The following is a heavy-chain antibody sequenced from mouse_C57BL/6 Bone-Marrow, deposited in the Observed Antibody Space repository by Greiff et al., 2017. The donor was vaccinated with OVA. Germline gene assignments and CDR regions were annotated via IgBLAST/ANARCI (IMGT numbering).Heavy chain of an antibody. J-gene: IGHJ2*01. CDR3: ARGANYYGSSPYYFDY. D-gene: IGHD1-1*01. V-gene: IGHV5-16*01. CDR1: GFTFSDYY. CDR2: INYDGSST. Sequence: EVKLVESEGGLVQPGSSMKLSCTASGFTFSDYYMAWVRQVPEKGLEWVANINYDGSSTYYLDSLKSRFIISRDNAKNILYLQMSSLKSEDTATYYCARGANYYGSSPYYFDYWGQGTTLTVSS.